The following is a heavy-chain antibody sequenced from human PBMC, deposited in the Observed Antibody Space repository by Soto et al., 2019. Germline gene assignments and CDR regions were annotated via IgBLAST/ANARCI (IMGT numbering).Heavy chain of an antibody. CDR2: IYHSGST. J-gene: IGHJ3*01. Sequence: SETLSLTCALSGSSISSGGYSWSWIRQPPGKGLEWIGYIYHSGSTYYNPSLKSRVTISVDRSKNQFSLQMSSLRAEDTAIYYCARGDRGGFDLWGHGTVVTVSS. CDR3: ARGDRGGFDL. V-gene: IGHV4-30-2*01. CDR1: GSSISSGGYS. D-gene: IGHD3-10*01.